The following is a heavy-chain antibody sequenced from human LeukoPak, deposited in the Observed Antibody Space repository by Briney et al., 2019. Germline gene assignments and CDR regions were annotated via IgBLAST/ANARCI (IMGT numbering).Heavy chain of an antibody. CDR3: ARDPPVGYSSSWFGFDY. CDR1: GYTFTRYY. CDR2: INPNSGGT. D-gene: IGHD6-13*01. Sequence: ASVKVSCKASGYTFTRYYMHWVRQAPGQGLEWMGWINPNSGGTNYAQKFQGRVTMTRDTSISTAYMELSKLRSDDTAVYYCARDPPVGYSSSWFGFDYWGQGTLVTVSS. J-gene: IGHJ4*02. V-gene: IGHV1-2*02.